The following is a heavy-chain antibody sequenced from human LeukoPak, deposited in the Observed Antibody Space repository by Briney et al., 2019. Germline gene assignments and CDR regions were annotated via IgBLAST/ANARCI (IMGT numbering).Heavy chain of an antibody. V-gene: IGHV1-18*01. CDR3: ARVMYSSSWGYYYYYMDV. CDR2: ISAYNGNT. J-gene: IGHJ6*03. D-gene: IGHD6-13*01. Sequence: SVKVSCKASGGTFSSYAISWVRQAPGQGLEWMGWISAYNGNTNYAQKLQGRVTMTTDTSTSTAYMELRSLRSDDTAVYYCARVMYSSSWGYYYYYMDVWGKGTTVTVSS. CDR1: GGTFSSYA.